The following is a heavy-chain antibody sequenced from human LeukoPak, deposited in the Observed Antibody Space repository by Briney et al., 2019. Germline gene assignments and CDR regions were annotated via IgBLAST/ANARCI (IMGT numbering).Heavy chain of an antibody. Sequence: ASVKVSCKASGYTFTSYDINWVRQATGQGLEWMGWMNPNSGNTGYAQKFQGRVTITRNTSISTAYMELSSLRSEDTAVYYCARAVGMRRHYYYYMDVWGKGTTVTVSS. CDR2: MNPNSGNT. CDR3: ARAVGMRRHYYYYMDV. J-gene: IGHJ6*03. CDR1: GYTFTSYD. V-gene: IGHV1-8*03. D-gene: IGHD2-21*01.